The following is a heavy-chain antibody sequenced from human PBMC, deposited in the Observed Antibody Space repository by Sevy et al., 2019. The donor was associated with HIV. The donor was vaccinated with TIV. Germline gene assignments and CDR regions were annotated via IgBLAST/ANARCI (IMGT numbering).Heavy chain of an antibody. J-gene: IGHJ6*02. V-gene: IGHV3-64D*06. Sequence: GGSLRLSCSGSGFSFSNSAMNWVRQTPGKGLKYVSAISSDGVSTYYTDSVRGRSTISRDNSKNTLYLQMSSLRVEDTAVYYCVKDPDYNFWRGDYGMDVWGQGTTVTVSS. CDR2: ISSDGVST. CDR1: GFSFSNSA. CDR3: VKDPDYNFWRGDYGMDV. D-gene: IGHD3-3*01.